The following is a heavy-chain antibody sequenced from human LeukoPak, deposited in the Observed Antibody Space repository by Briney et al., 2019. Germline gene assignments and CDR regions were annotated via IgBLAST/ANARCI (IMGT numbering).Heavy chain of an antibody. D-gene: IGHD2-2*01. J-gene: IGHJ4*02. CDR3: ARAGFPWASSWPDY. CDR2: ISAYNGNT. Sequence: ASVKVSCKASGYTFTSYGISWVRQAPGQGLECMGWISAYNGNTNYAQKLQGRVTMTTDTSTSTAYMELRSLRSDDTAVYYCARAGFPWASSWPDYWGQGTLVTVSS. V-gene: IGHV1-18*01. CDR1: GYTFTSYG.